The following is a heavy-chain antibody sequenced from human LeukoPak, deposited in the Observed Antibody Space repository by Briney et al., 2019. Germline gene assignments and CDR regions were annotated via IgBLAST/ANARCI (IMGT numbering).Heavy chain of an antibody. CDR3: TRDGGYSSVF. V-gene: IGHV3-49*04. J-gene: IGHJ4*02. CDR2: IRNKAYGATT. CDR1: GFTFSNYV. Sequence: GRSLRLSCTASGFTFSNYVLNWVRQAPGKGLEWVGFIRNKAYGATTEYAASVKGRFTISRDDSQSIAYLQMNSLKTEDTAVYYCTRDGGYSSVFWGQGTLVTVSS. D-gene: IGHD5-18*01.